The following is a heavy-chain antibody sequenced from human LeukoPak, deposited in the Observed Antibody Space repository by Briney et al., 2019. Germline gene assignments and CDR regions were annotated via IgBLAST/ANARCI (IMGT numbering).Heavy chain of an antibody. V-gene: IGHV1-18*01. CDR2: ISAYNGNT. D-gene: IGHD3-9*01. Sequence: RASVKVSCKASGGTFSSYAISWVRQAPGQGLEWMGWISAYNGNTNYAQKLQGRVTMTTDTSTSTAYMELRSLRSDDTAVYYCARAYYDILTGYYSNVDYWGQGTLVTVSS. CDR3: ARAYYDILTGYYSNVDY. CDR1: GGTFSSYA. J-gene: IGHJ4*02.